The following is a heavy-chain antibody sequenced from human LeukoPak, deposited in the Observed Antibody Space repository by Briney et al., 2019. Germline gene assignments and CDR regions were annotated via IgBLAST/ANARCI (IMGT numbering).Heavy chain of an antibody. CDR1: GYTFTSYG. J-gene: IGHJ4*02. CDR2: ISAYNGNT. CDR3: ARGRGIVGTPFGY. D-gene: IGHD7-27*01. V-gene: IGHV1-18*01. Sequence: ASVKVSCKASGYTFTSYGISWVRQAPGQGLEWMGWISAYNGNTNYAQKLQGRVTMTRNTSISTAYMELSSLRSEDTAVYYCARGRGIVGTPFGYWGQGTPVTVSS.